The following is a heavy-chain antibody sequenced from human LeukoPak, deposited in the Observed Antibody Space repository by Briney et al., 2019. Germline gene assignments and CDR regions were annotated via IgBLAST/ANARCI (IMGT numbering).Heavy chain of an antibody. J-gene: IGHJ4*02. D-gene: IGHD3-10*01. CDR2: ICPDGSVV. Sequence: GGSLRLSCAASGFTFSSYAMSWVRQAPEKGLEWVSRICPDGSVVNHADSVKGRFTTSRDNAKNTVFLQMNSLRVDDTAVYYCVRDLREADHWGLGTLVTVSS. CDR3: VRDLREADH. CDR1: GFTFSSYA. V-gene: IGHV3-23*01.